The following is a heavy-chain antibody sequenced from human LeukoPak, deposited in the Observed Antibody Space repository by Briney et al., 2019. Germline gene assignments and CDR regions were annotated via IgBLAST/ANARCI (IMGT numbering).Heavy chain of an antibody. J-gene: IGHJ4*02. D-gene: IGHD2-21*02. CDR2: ISYDGSNK. Sequence: ERSLRLSCAASGFTFSSYAMHWVRQAPGKGLEWVAVISYDGSNKYYADSVKGRFTISRDNSKNTLYLQMNSLRAEDTAVYYCARVSVVVTATPDYWGQGTLVTVSS. CDR1: GFTFSSYA. CDR3: ARVSVVVTATPDY. V-gene: IGHV3-30-3*01.